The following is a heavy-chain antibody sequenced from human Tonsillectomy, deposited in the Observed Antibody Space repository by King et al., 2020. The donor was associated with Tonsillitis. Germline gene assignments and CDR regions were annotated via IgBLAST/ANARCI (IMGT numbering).Heavy chain of an antibody. J-gene: IGHJ1*01. CDR3: AKELRYFGGYFQH. V-gene: IGHV3-23*04. CDR2: ITTAEDT. CDR1: GFNFGSYT. D-gene: IGHD3-9*01. Sequence: VQLVGSGGGLLQPGGSLRLSCTASGFNFGSYTWNWVRQAPGKGLEWVSGITTAEDTYYADSVKGRFTISRDNSKNTLYLQMNSLRADDTAVYYCAKELRYFGGYFQHWGQGTLATVSS.